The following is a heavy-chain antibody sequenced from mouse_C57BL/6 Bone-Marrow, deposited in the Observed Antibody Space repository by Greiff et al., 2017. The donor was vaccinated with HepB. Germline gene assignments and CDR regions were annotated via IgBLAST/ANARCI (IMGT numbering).Heavy chain of an antibody. CDR3: ARSYGSSPFAY. Sequence: EVQLQQSGPELVKPGASVKISCKASGYSFTGYYMNWVKQSPEKSLEWIGEINPSTGGTTYNQKFKAKATLTVDKSSSTAYMQLKSLTSEDSAVYYCARSYGSSPFAYWGQGTLVTVSA. J-gene: IGHJ3*01. CDR1: GYSFTGYY. CDR2: INPSTGGT. V-gene: IGHV1-42*01. D-gene: IGHD1-1*01.